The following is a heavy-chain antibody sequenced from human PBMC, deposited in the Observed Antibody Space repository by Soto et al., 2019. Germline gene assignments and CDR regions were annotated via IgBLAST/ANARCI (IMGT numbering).Heavy chain of an antibody. J-gene: IGHJ4*02. V-gene: IGHV3-9*01. CDR1: GFTFKDSA. Sequence: EVQLVESGGTLVQPGGSLRLACAASGFTFKDSAMHWVRQAPGKGLEWVSGINWNSASKGYADSVKGRFTISRDNAKNSLYLQMDSLRTEDTALYYCTRAGGVPGDWYRTFDYWGQGILVTVSS. D-gene: IGHD2-21*02. CDR3: TRAGGVPGDWYRTFDY. CDR2: INWNSASK.